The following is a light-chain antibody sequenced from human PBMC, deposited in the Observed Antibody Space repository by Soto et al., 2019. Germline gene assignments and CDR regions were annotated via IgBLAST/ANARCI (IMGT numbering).Light chain of an antibody. CDR1: QSVSTGQ. J-gene: IGKJ3*01. CDR3: QQYGRLPFT. V-gene: IGKV3-20*01. Sequence: EIVLTQSPGTLSLSPGERGTLSCRASQSVSTGQIAWYQQKPGQAPRLLMYGVSSSAAGIPDRFSGSVSGTDFTLTISSLEPEDFAVYYCQQYGRLPFTFGPGTKVDIK. CDR2: GVS.